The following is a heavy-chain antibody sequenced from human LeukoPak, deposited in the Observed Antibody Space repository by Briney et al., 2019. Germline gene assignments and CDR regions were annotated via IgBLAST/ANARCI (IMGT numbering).Heavy chain of an antibody. CDR1: GSISSYY. CDR3: ARGSSGYYYG. CDR2: IYTSGST. J-gene: IGHJ4*02. V-gene: IGHV4-4*09. D-gene: IGHD3-22*01. Sequence: SETLSLTCTVSGSISSYYWSWIRQPPGKGLEWIGYIYTSGSTNYNPPLKSRVTISVDTSKNQFSLKLSSVTAADTAVYYCARGSSGYYYGWGQGTLVTVSS.